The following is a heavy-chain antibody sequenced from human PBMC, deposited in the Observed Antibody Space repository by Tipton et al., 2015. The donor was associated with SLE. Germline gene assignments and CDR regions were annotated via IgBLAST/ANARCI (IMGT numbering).Heavy chain of an antibody. CDR1: GFVFGDYG. J-gene: IGHJ4*02. D-gene: IGHD6-13*01. CDR3: ARQHLPGSGPSFDS. CDR2: IRSKIYGGTT. V-gene: IGHV3-49*04. Sequence: SLRLSCTGSGFVFGDYGVSWVRQAPGKGLEWVGLIRSKIYGGTTEYAASVKGRFLISRDDSKSIAYLQMNSLESEDTAVYYCARQHLPGSGPSFDSWGQGTLVTVSS.